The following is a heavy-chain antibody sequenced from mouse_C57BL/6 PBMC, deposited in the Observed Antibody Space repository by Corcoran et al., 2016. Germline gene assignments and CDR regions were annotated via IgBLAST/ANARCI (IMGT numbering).Heavy chain of an antibody. V-gene: IGHV1-80*01. Sequence: QAQLQQSGAELVKPGASVKISCKASGYAFSSYWMNWVKQRPGKGLEWIGQIYPGDGDTNYNGQFKGKSTLTAAKSSSTAYMQLSSLTAEDSAVYFCARGGGWYFDYWGQGSTLTVSS. CDR3: ARGGGWYFDY. D-gene: IGHD1-1*02. CDR2: IYPGDGDT. CDR1: GYAFSSYW. J-gene: IGHJ2*01.